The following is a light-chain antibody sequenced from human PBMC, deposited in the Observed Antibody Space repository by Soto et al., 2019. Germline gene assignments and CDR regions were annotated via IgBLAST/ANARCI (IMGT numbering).Light chain of an antibody. CDR1: QGIRND. CDR2: AAS. CDR3: LQHNSGPRT. V-gene: IGKV1-17*01. Sequence: IQLTQSPSSLSASVGDRVTITCRASQGIRNDLSWYQQKPGKAPKRLIYAASSLQSGVPSRLSVSGSGTEFTLTISSPQPEDFATYYCLQHNSGPRTFGQGTKVDIK. J-gene: IGKJ1*01.